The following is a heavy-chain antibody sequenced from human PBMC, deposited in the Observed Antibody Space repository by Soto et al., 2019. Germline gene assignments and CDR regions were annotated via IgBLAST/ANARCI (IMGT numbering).Heavy chain of an antibody. CDR1: GGSISSGGYY. CDR2: IYYSGST. D-gene: IGHD2-15*01. V-gene: IGHV4-31*03. J-gene: IGHJ6*03. CDR3: ARVRRCSGGSCYVYYYYYMDV. Sequence: QVQLQESGPGLVKPSQTLSLTCTVSGGSISSGGYYWSWIRQHPGKGLEWIGYIYYSGSTYYNPSLKSRVTIAVDTSKYQFSLKLSYVTAADTAVYYCARVRRCSGGSCYVYYYYYMDVWGKGTTVTVSS.